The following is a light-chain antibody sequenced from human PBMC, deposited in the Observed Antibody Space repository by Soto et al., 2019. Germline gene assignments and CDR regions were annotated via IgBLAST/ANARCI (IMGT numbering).Light chain of an antibody. V-gene: IGLV2-14*01. Sequence: QSALTQPASMSGSPGQSITISCTGTSSDVGGYNYVSWYQQHPGKAPKLMIYEVSNRPSGVSDRFSGSKSGNTASLTISGLQAEDEADYYCTSKTSRSYVVFGGGTKLTVL. CDR3: TSKTSRSYVV. J-gene: IGLJ2*01. CDR2: EVS. CDR1: SSDVGGYNY.